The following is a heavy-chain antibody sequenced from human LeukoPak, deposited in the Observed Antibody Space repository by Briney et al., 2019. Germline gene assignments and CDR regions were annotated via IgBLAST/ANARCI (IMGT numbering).Heavy chain of an antibody. V-gene: IGHV3-23*01. Sequence: GGSLGLSCAASGFTFSILDMSWVRQAPGKGLEWVSAISGNGGRTNYADSVKGRFTISRDNSKNTLYLQMNSLRAEDTAVYYCARGFPRTNYDFWSGPTGFDYWGQGTLVTVSS. D-gene: IGHD3-3*01. CDR3: ARGFPRTNYDFWSGPTGFDY. J-gene: IGHJ4*02. CDR2: ISGNGGRT. CDR1: GFTFSILD.